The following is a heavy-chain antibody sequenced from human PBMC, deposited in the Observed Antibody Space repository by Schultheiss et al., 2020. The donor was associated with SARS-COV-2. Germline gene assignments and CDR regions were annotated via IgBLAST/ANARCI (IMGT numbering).Heavy chain of an antibody. CDR3: AREGYTSGRCGIFDK. D-gene: IGHD2-15*01. J-gene: IGHJ4*02. Sequence: GGSLRLSCAASGFTFSSYGMHWVRQAPGKGLEWVAVIYSGGSTYYLDSVKGRFTISRDSSKNTVDLQMSSLTADDTAVYHCAREGYTSGRCGIFDKWGQGTLVTVSS. V-gene: IGHV3-NL1*01. CDR1: GFTFSSYG. CDR2: IYSGGST.